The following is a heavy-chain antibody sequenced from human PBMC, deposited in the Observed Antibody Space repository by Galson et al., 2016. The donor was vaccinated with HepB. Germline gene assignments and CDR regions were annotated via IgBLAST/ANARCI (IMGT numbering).Heavy chain of an antibody. CDR1: GGSIVSSSYS. CDR3: ARQGMVRGDNLFDT. CDR2: ISYSGST. D-gene: IGHD3-10*01. Sequence: SETLSLTCTVSGGSIVSSSYSWGWIRQAPGKGLEWIESISYSGSTFHNPSLKSRVIISVDTAKNQFSLELTSVTAADTAVYYCARQGMVRGDNLFDTWGQGILVTVSS. V-gene: IGHV4-39*01. J-gene: IGHJ5*02.